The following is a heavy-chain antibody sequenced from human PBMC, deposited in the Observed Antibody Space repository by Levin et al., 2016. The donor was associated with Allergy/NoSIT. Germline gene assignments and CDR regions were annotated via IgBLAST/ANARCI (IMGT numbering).Heavy chain of an antibody. J-gene: IGHJ4*02. CDR2: IKQDGSEK. CDR3: SGSSGWTPHY. D-gene: IGHD6-19*01. Sequence: GGSLRLSCAASGFTFSSYWMSWVRQAPGKGPEWVAMIKQDGSEKYYVDSVRGRFSISRDNAKNALYLQVDGLRAEDTAMYYCSGSSGWTPHYWGQGTLVTVSS. V-gene: IGHV3-7*04. CDR1: GFTFSSYW.